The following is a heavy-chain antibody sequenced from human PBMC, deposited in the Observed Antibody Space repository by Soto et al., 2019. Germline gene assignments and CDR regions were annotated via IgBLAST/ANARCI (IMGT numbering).Heavy chain of an antibody. J-gene: IGHJ4*02. CDR2: ISYDGSNK. D-gene: IGHD3-22*01. CDR3: ARGSFDSGYYFGTFDY. CDR1: GFTFSSYA. V-gene: IGHV3-30-3*01. Sequence: GGSLRLSCAASGFTFSSYAMHWVRQAPGKGLEWVAVISYDGSNKYYADSVKGRFTISGDNSKNTLYLQMNSLRAEDTAVYYCARGSFDSGYYFGTFDYWGQGT.